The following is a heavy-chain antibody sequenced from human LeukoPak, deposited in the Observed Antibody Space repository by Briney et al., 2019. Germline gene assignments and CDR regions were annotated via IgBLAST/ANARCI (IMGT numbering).Heavy chain of an antibody. V-gene: IGHV3-48*04. CDR2: ISFSVNTK. Sequence: GGSLRLSCAASGFTFSDYSMNWVRQAPGKGLEWVSYISFSVNTKYYGDSGKGRFTISRDNAKNSLYLHMDSLRAEDTAVYYCARGAYSSGWAYFDHWGQGTLVTVSS. D-gene: IGHD6-19*01. CDR3: ARGAYSSGWAYFDH. J-gene: IGHJ4*02. CDR1: GFTFSDYS.